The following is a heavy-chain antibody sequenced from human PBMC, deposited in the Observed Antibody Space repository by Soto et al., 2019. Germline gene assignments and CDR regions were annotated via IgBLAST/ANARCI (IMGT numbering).Heavy chain of an antibody. J-gene: IGHJ4*02. Sequence: GASVKVSCKASGYTFTHYYIHWVRQAPGQGLEWMGMINPSGGSTSYAQKFQGRLTMTTDTSTNTVYMELSSLRSEDTAVYYCARPPFPGCINAICYLLDFSGQGALVIVSS. CDR1: GYTFTHYY. CDR2: INPSGGST. D-gene: IGHD2-8*01. CDR3: ARPPFPGCINAICYLLDF. V-gene: IGHV1-46*01.